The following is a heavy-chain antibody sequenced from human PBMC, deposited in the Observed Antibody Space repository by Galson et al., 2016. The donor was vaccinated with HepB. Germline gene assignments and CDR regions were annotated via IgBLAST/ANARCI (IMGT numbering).Heavy chain of an antibody. CDR3: VDYCGGGACPDY. Sequence: LSLTCIVSGGSVTNHQYCWGWVRQAPGKGLEWIASFCYTGITYYNPSPRSRLTMDVDTSKFQLSLHLRSVAAADTAVYYCVDYCGGGACPDYWGQGTLVTVSS. D-gene: IGHD2-21*01. CDR1: GGSVTNHQYC. V-gene: IGHV4-39*01. CDR2: FCYTGIT. J-gene: IGHJ4*02.